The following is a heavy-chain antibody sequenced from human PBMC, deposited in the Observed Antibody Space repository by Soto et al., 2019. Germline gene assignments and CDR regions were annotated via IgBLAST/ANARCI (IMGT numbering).Heavy chain of an antibody. V-gene: IGHV1-69*13. CDR2: IIPIFGTA. CDR3: ASQTEYYDSSGAFKGDAFDI. J-gene: IGHJ3*02. D-gene: IGHD3-22*01. Sequence: ASVRVPCKASGGTFSSYAISWVRQAPGQGLEWMGGIIPIFGTANYAQKFQGRVTITADESTSTAYLELSSLRSEDTAVYYCASQTEYYDSSGAFKGDAFDIRGQGTMVTVSS. CDR1: GGTFSSYA.